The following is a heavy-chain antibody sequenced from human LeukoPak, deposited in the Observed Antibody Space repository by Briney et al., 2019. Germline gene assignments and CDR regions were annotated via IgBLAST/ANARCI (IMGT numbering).Heavy chain of an antibody. CDR3: ARAGRDGYNGDY. CDR1: GGTFSSYA. J-gene: IGHJ4*02. Sequence: SVKVSCKASGGTFSSYAISWVRQAPGRGLEWMGGIIPIFGTANYAQKFQGRVTITADESTSTAYMELSSLRSEDTAVYYCARAGRDGYNGDYWGQGTLVTVSS. D-gene: IGHD5-24*01. V-gene: IGHV1-69*13. CDR2: IIPIFGTA.